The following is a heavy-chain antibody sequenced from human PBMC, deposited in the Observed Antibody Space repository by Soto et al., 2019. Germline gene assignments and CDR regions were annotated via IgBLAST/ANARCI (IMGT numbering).Heavy chain of an antibody. CDR3: ARFRAQSRYNWNYVFDY. J-gene: IGHJ4*02. D-gene: IGHD1-7*01. CDR2: ISAYNGNT. CDR1: GYTFTSYG. V-gene: IGHV1-18*01. Sequence: GASVKVSCKASGYTFTSYGISWVRQAPGQGLEWMGWISAYNGNTNYAQKLQGRVTMTTDTSTSTAYMELRSLRSDDTAVYYCARFRAQSRYNWNYVFDYWGQGTLVTVSS.